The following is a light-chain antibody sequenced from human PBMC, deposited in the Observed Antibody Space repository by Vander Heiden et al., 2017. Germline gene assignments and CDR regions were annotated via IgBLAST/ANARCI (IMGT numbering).Light chain of an antibody. CDR3: QQFNSYPWT. V-gene: IGKV1-5*03. CDR1: QSISSW. CDR2: TAS. Sequence: DIQMTQSPSTLSASVGDRVSITCRASQSISSWLAWYQQKPGKAPKVVIYTASSLESGVPTRFSGSGYGTEFTLTISSLQPDDFATYYCQQFNSYPWTFGQGTKVEIK. J-gene: IGKJ1*01.